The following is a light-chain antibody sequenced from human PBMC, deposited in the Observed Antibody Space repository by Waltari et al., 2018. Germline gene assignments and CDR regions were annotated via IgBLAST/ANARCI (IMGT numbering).Light chain of an antibody. CDR2: EVS. J-gene: IGLJ3*02. CDR1: SSDVCGYNY. CDR3: SSYAGSNNFRV. Sequence: QSALTQPPSASGSPGQSVTISCTGPSSDVCGYNYVSWYQQHPGKAPKLMIYEVSKRPSGVPDRFSGSKSGNTASLTVSGLQAEDEADYYCSSYAGSNNFRVFGGGTKLTVL. V-gene: IGLV2-8*01.